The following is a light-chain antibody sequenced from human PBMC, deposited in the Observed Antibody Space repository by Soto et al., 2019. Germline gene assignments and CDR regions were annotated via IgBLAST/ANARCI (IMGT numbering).Light chain of an antibody. J-gene: IGKJ3*01. CDR3: MQALQAPFT. V-gene: IGKV2-28*01. Sequence: EIVMTQSPLSLPVTPGEPASISCKSSQSLLHSNGYNYLDWYLQKPGQSPQLLIYASSNRDYGVPDRFSGSGSGTDFTLKISRVEAEDVAVYYCMQALQAPFTVGPGTKVDIK. CDR1: QSLLHSNGYNY. CDR2: ASS.